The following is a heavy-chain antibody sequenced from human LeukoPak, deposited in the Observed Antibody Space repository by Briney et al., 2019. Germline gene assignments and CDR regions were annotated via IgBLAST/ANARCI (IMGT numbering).Heavy chain of an antibody. CDR2: IYTSGST. J-gene: IGHJ6*03. Sequence: SETLSLTCTVSGGSISSGSYYWSWIRQPAGKGLEWIGRIYTSGSTNYNPSLKSRVTISVDTSKNQFSLKLSSVTAADTAVYYCAREAHGVGAAAGTYYYYMDVWGKGTTVTISS. V-gene: IGHV4-61*02. D-gene: IGHD6-13*01. CDR1: GGSISSGSYY. CDR3: AREAHGVGAAAGTYYYYMDV.